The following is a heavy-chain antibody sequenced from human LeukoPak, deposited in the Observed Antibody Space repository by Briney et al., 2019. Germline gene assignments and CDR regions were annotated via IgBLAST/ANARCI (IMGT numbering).Heavy chain of an antibody. J-gene: IGHJ5*02. D-gene: IGHD2-21*01. CDR3: ARDPFVDSDWFDP. V-gene: IGHV6-1*01. Sequence: SQTLSLTCAISGDSVSSNNAAWNWIRQSPSRGLEWLGRTYYRAKWYNDYAVSVKSRITINPDTSKNQFSLQLNSVTPADTAVYYCARDPFVDSDWFDPWGQGTLVTVSS. CDR1: GDSVSSNNAA. CDR2: TYYRAKWYN.